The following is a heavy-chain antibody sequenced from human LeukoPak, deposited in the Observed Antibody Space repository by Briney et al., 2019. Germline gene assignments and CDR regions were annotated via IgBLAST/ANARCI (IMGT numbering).Heavy chain of an antibody. J-gene: IGHJ3*02. V-gene: IGHV3-30*18. D-gene: IGHD5-18*01. CDR1: GFTFSSYG. CDR2: ISYDGSNK. Sequence: GGSLRLSCAASGFTFSSYGMHWVRQAPGKGLEWVAVISYDGSNKYYADSVKGRFTISRDNSKNTLYLQMNSLRAEDTAVYYCAKPFTAKNAFDIWGQGTMVTVSS. CDR3: AKPFTAKNAFDI.